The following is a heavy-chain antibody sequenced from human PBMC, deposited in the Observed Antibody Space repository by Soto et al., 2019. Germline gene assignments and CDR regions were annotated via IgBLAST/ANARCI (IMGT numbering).Heavy chain of an antibody. V-gene: IGHV4-59*01. CDR1: GGSISSYY. D-gene: IGHD3-16*01. J-gene: IGHJ4*02. CDR2: IYYSGST. CDR3: ARRWGYYFDY. Sequence: PSETLSLTCTVSGGSISSYYWSWIRQPPGKGLEWIGYIYYSGSTNYNPSLKSRVTISVDTSKNQFSLKLSSVTAADTAVYYRARRWGYYFDYWGQGTLVTVSS.